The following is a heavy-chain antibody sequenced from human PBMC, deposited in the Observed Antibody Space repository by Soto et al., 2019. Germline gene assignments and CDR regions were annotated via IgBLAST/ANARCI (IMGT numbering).Heavy chain of an antibody. Sequence: GGSLRLSCAASGFTFSSYAMSWVRQAPGKGLEWVSAISGSGGSTYYADSVKGRFTISRDNSKNTLYLQMNSLRAEDTAVYYCAKDPYYYDSSGYYYGYFQHWGQGTLVTVSS. CDR2: ISGSGGST. V-gene: IGHV3-23*01. CDR1: GFTFSSYA. CDR3: AKDPYYYDSSGYYYGYFQH. J-gene: IGHJ1*01. D-gene: IGHD3-22*01.